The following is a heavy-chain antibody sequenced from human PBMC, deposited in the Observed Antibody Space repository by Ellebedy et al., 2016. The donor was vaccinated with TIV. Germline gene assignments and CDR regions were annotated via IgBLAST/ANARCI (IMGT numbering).Heavy chain of an antibody. CDR3: AATLLSGAIDY. V-gene: IGHV1-58*02. Sequence: AASVKVSCKASGFTFTSSAMQWVRQARGQRLEWIGWIVVGSANTNYAQKFQERVTITRDMSTSTAYMELSSLRSEDKAVYYCAATLLSGAIDYWGQGTLVTVSS. CDR1: GFTFTSSA. CDR2: IVVGSANT. J-gene: IGHJ4*02. D-gene: IGHD1-26*01.